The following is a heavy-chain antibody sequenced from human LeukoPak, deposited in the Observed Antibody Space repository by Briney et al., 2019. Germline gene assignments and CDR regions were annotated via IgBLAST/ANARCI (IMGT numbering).Heavy chain of an antibody. CDR1: GGTFSSYA. J-gene: IGHJ4*02. D-gene: IGHD2-21*02. CDR2: IIPIFGTA. V-gene: IGHV1-69*06. Sequence: SVKVSCKASGGTFSSYAISWVRQAPGQGLEWMGGIIPIFGTANYAQKFQGRVTITADKSTSTAYMELSSLRSEDTAVYYCASQLAYCGGDCYSIDYWGQGTLVTVSS. CDR3: ASQLAYCGGDCYSIDY.